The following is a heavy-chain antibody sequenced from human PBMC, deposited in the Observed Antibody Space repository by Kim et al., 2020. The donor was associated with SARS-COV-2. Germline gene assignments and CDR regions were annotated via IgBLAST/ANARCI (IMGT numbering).Heavy chain of an antibody. CDR1: GGSFSGYY. CDR3: ARGVRYGNWNRGGFDY. J-gene: IGHJ4*02. D-gene: IGHD1-20*01. CDR2: INHSGST. V-gene: IGHV4-34*01. Sequence: SETLSLTCAVYGGSFSGYYWSWIRQPPGKGLEWIGEINHSGSTNYNPSLKSRVTISVDTSKNQFSLKLSSVTAADTAVYYCARGVRYGNWNRGGFDYWGQGTLVTVSS.